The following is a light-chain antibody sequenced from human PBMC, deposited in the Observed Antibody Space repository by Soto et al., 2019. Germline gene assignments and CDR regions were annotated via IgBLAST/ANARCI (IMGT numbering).Light chain of an antibody. V-gene: IGKV3-20*01. CDR3: LQYGDSPMYT. J-gene: IGKJ2*01. Sequence: EVLLTQSPATLSLSPGDRATLSCRASQNIRSNYLAWYQQKPGQAPRLLVYGATSRSPDIPARFVGRRSGTDFTLTIISLEPEDFAMSYCLQYGDSPMYTFGQGTNLEIK. CDR2: GAT. CDR1: QNIRSNY.